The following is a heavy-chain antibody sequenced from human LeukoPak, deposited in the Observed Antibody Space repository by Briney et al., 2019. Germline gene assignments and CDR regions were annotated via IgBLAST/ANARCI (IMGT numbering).Heavy chain of an antibody. Sequence: PSETLSLTCTVSGGSISSYYWSWIRQPPGKGLEWIGYIYTSGSTNYNPSLKSRVTISVDTSKNQFSLKLSSVTAADTAVYYCARQLRPYYYMDVWGKGTTVTVSS. D-gene: IGHD1-1*01. CDR2: IYTSGST. V-gene: IGHV4-4*09. CDR1: GGSISSYY. CDR3: ARQLRPYYYMDV. J-gene: IGHJ6*03.